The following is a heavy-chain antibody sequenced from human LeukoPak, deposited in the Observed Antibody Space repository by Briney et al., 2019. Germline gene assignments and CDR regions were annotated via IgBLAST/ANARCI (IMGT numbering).Heavy chain of an antibody. Sequence: PGGSLRLSCAAPGFTFSNYAMSWVRQAAGKGLEWVSTISGSGDRTYYADSVKGRFTISRDNSKNTLYLQMNSLRAEDTAIYYCAKDVDYGDYVVYWGQGTLVTVSS. CDR3: AKDVDYGDYVVY. V-gene: IGHV3-23*01. J-gene: IGHJ4*02. D-gene: IGHD4-17*01. CDR1: GFTFSNYA. CDR2: ISGSGDRT.